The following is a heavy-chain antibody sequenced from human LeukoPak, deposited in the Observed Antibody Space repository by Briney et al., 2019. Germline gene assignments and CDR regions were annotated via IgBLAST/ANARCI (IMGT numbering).Heavy chain of an antibody. CDR1: GGSISSSNW. J-gene: IGHJ4*02. CDR3: GRDGENDSAFDY. Sequence: PSETLSLTCAVSGGSISSSNWWSWVRQPPGKGLEWIGEIYHSGSTNYNPSLKSRVTISVDKSKNQFSLKLSSVTAADTAVYYCGRDGENDSAFDYWGQGTLVTVSS. V-gene: IGHV4-4*02. CDR2: IYHSGST. D-gene: IGHD3-10*01.